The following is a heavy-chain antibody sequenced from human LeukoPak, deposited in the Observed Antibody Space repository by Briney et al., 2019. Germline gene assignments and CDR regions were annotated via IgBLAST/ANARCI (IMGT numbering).Heavy chain of an antibody. V-gene: IGHV1-2*04. J-gene: IGHJ6*02. Sequence: ASVKVSCKASGYTFTGYYMHWVRQAPGQGLEWMGWINPNSGGTNYAQRFQGWVTMTRDTSISTAYMELSRLRSDDTAVYYCAIWAGDFYYYYGMDVWGQGTTVTVSS. CDR1: GYTFTGYY. D-gene: IGHD3/OR15-3a*01. CDR3: AIWAGDFYYYYGMDV. CDR2: INPNSGGT.